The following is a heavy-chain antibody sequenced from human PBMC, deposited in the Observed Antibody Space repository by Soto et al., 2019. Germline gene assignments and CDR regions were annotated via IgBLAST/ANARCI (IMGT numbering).Heavy chain of an antibody. V-gene: IGHV3-23*01. CDR1: GFTFSSYA. D-gene: IGHD6-19*01. CDR3: TQSSGWYAGYYFDY. CDR2: ISGSGGST. Sequence: GGSLRLSCAASGFTFSSYAMSWVRQAPGKGLEWVSAISGSGGSTYYADSVKGRFTISRDNSKNTLYLQMNSLRAEDTAVYYCTQSSGWYAGYYFDYWGQGTLVTVSS. J-gene: IGHJ4*02.